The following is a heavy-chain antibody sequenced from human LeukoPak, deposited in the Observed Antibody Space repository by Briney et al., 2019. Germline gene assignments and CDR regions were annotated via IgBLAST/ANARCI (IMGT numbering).Heavy chain of an antibody. D-gene: IGHD3-10*01. CDR3: ARDREVIPYYFDY. CDR2: ILYDGSNK. CDR1: GVTFSSYA. V-gene: IGHV3-30*04. J-gene: IGHJ4*02. Sequence: PGRSLRLSCAASGVTFSSYAMHWVRQAPGKGLEWVAVILYDGSNKYYADSVKGRFTISRDNSKNTLYVQMNSLRGEDTAVYYCARDREVIPYYFDYWGQGTPVTVSS.